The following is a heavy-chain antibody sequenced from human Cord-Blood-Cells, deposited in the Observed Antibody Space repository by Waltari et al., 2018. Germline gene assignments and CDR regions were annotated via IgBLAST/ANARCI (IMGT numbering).Heavy chain of an antibody. J-gene: IGHJ4*02. CDR1: GGSISSSSYY. D-gene: IGHD1-26*01. Sequence: QLQLQESGPGLVKPSETLSLTCTVSGGSISSSSYYWGWIRQPPGKGLEWIGSIYYSGSTSYNPSIKSRVTISVDTSKNQFSLKLSSVAAADTAVYYCARNLGGSYLEGDFDYWGQGTLVTVSS. CDR3: ARNLGGSYLEGDFDY. CDR2: IYYSGST. V-gene: IGHV4-39*01.